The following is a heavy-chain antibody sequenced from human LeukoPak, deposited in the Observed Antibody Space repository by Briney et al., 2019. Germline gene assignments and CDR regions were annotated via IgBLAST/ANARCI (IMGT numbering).Heavy chain of an antibody. CDR1: GFTFSSYG. D-gene: IGHD5-24*01. Sequence: GGSLRLSCAASGFTFSSYGMHWVRQAPGKGLEWVAFIRYDGSNKYYADSVKGRFTISRDNSKNTLYLQMNSLRAEDTAVYYCAKDREEMATRGYWGQGTLVTVSS. CDR3: AKDREEMATRGY. CDR2: IRYDGSNK. V-gene: IGHV3-30*02. J-gene: IGHJ4*02.